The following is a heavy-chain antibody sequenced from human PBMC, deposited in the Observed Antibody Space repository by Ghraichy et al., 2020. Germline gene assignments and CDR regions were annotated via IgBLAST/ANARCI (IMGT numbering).Heavy chain of an antibody. CDR3: AKAGDSYSDGMDV. D-gene: IGHD3-3*01. CDR1: GFTFNNFG. J-gene: IGHJ6*02. Sequence: LSLTCAASGFTFNNFGMHWVRQAPGKGLEWVAVIWGDGNFEYLADSLKGRFTISRDNSMNTVDLLINSLRAEDTGIYYCAKAGDSYSDGMDVWGQGTTVTVSS. V-gene: IGHV3-33*03. CDR2: IWGDGNFE.